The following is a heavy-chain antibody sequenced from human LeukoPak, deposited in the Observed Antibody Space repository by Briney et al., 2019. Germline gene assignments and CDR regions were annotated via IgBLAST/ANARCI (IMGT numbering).Heavy chain of an antibody. CDR3: AREDGDGYNFDY. J-gene: IGHJ4*02. D-gene: IGHD5-24*01. Sequence: ASVKVSCEASGYTFTSYGISWVRQAPGQGLEWMGWIGAYNGNTNYAQKLQGRVTMTTDTSTSTAYMELRSLRSDDTAVYYCAREDGDGYNFDYWGQGTLVTVSS. V-gene: IGHV1-18*01. CDR1: GYTFTSYG. CDR2: IGAYNGNT.